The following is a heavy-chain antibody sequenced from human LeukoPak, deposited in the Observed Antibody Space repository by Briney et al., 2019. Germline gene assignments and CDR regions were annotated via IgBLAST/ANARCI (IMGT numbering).Heavy chain of an antibody. J-gene: IGHJ4*02. CDR1: GGTFSSYA. V-gene: IGHV1-69*06. CDR2: IIPIFGTA. D-gene: IGHD3-10*01. Sequence: ASVKVSCKASGGTFSSYAISWVRQAPGQGLEWMGGIIPIFGTANYAQKFQGRVTITADKSTSTAYMELSSLRSEDTAVYYCTGNYYGSGSYADFDYWGQGTLVTVSS. CDR3: TGNYYGSGSYADFDY.